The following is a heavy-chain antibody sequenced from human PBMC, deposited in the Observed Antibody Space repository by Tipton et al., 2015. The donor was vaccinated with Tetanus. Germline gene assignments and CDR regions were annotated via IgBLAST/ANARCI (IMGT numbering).Heavy chain of an antibody. CDR1: GGSFSGYY. D-gene: IGHD1-7*01. CDR3: ARGLGVAATTGFCF. Sequence: TLSLTCAVFGGSFSGYYWSWIRQTPGKGLEWIGEISGTGSITKYNPSLKSRVSISIDGSKSQFSLNLTSVTAADTALYYCARGLGVAATTGFCFWGRGTLVTVSS. CDR2: ISGTGSIT. J-gene: IGHJ4*02. V-gene: IGHV4-34*01.